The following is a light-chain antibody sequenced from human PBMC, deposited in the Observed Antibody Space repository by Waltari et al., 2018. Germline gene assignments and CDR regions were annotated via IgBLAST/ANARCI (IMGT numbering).Light chain of an antibody. V-gene: IGLV2-8*01. CDR2: ELS. CDR1: SSDVGASNY. Sequence: QSGLTQPPSASGSPGQSVTISCTGSSSDVGASNYVPWYQQHPGKAPNLIIYELSKRPSGVPDRFSGSKSGNTASLTVSRLQAEDEAEYHCSAYGGRDNPWVFGGGTKLTVL. CDR3: SAYGGRDNPWV. J-gene: IGLJ3*02.